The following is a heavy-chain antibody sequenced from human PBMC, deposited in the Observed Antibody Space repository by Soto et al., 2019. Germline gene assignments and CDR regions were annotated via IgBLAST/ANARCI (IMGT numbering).Heavy chain of an antibody. J-gene: IGHJ4*02. V-gene: IGHV1-69*01. Sequence: QVQLVQSGAEVKKPGSSVKVSCKASGGTFSSYAISWVRQAPGQGLEWMGGIIPIFGTANYAQKFQGRVTITADESTSTAYMELSSLRSEDTAVYYCASLGYYDSSGYYYANGYYWGQGTLVTVSS. CDR2: IIPIFGTA. CDR3: ASLGYYDSSGYYYANGYY. CDR1: GGTFSSYA. D-gene: IGHD3-22*01.